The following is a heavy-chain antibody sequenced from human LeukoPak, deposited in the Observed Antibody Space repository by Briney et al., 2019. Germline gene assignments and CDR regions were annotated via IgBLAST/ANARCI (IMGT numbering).Heavy chain of an antibody. CDR3: TTVSYGAFDI. CDR2: ISGSGGST. D-gene: IGHD3-16*02. J-gene: IGHJ3*02. Sequence: GGSLRLSCAASGFTFINYAVTWVRQAPGKGLEWVSVISGSGGSTYYADSVKGRFTISRDNSKNTLYLQMNSLKTEDTAVYYCTTVSYGAFDIWGQGTMVTVSS. V-gene: IGHV3-23*01. CDR1: GFTFINYA.